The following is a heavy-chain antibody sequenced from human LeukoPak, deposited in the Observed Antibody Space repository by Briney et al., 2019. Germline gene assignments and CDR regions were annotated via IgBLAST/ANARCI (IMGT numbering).Heavy chain of an antibody. V-gene: IGHV3-74*01. D-gene: IGHD3-22*01. CDR1: GFTFSSYW. CDR3: VRDWGYDSSGYWQKYFDT. CDR2: INHDGSST. Sequence: GGSLRLSCAASGFTFSSYWMSWVRQAPGKGLVWVSRINHDGSSTNYADSVKGRFTISRDNAKNTVYLQMNSLRAEDTAVYYCVRDWGYDSSGYWQKYFDTWGQGTLVTVSS. J-gene: IGHJ4*02.